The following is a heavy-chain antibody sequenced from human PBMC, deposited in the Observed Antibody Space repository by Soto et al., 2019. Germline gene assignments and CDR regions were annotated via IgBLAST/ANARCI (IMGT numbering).Heavy chain of an antibody. CDR3: ARESYYGSGVHKYYYYGMDV. Sequence: ASVKVSCKASGYTFTSYGISWVRQAPGQGLKWMGWISAYNGNTNYAQKLQGRVTMTTDTSTSTAYMELRSLRSDDTAVYYCARESYYGSGVHKYYYYGMDVWGQGTTVTVSS. CDR2: ISAYNGNT. J-gene: IGHJ6*02. D-gene: IGHD3-10*01. CDR1: GYTFTSYG. V-gene: IGHV1-18*01.